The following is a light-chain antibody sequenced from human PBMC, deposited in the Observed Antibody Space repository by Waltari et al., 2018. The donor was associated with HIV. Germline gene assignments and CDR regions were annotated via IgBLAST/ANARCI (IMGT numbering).Light chain of an antibody. V-gene: IGKV4-1*01. J-gene: IGKJ3*01. CDR1: QSVLYNSNNKNY. CDR3: QQYYSTPFT. CDR2: WAS. Sequence: DIVMTQSPDSLAVSLGERATINCKSSQSVLYNSNNKNYLAWDQQKPGQPPKLLIYWASTRESGVPDRFSGSGSVTDFTLTISSLQAEDVAVYYCQQYYSTPFTFGPGTKVDIK.